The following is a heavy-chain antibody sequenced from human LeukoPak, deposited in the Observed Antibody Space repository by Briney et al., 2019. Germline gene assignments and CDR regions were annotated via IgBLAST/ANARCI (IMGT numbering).Heavy chain of an antibody. Sequence: GGSLRLSCAASGFTFSSYWMHWVRQAPGKGLVWVSRTNSDGSSTNYADSVKGRFTISRDNAKNSLYLQMNSLRAEDTALYYCAKDKGPKVGATIFDYWGQGTLVTVSS. J-gene: IGHJ4*02. V-gene: IGHV3-74*01. D-gene: IGHD1-26*01. CDR1: GFTFSSYW. CDR3: AKDKGPKVGATIFDY. CDR2: TNSDGSST.